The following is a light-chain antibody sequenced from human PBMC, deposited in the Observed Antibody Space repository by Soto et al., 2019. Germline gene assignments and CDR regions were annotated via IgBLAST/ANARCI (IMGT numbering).Light chain of an antibody. CDR1: QSVSSN. CDR2: DSS. Sequence: EIVLTQFPGTLSLSPGERATLSCRASQSVSSNLAWYQQKPGQAPRLLIYDSSTRATGIPDRFSGSGSGTDFTLTISRLEPDDSAVYYCQQYARSSWTFGQGTKVDIK. V-gene: IGKV3-20*01. CDR3: QQYARSSWT. J-gene: IGKJ1*01.